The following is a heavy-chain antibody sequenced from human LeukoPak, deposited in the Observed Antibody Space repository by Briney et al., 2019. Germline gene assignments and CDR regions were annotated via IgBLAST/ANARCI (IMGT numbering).Heavy chain of an antibody. CDR2: ISGSGGST. Sequence: GGSLRLSCAASGFTFSSYAMSWVRQAPGKGLEWVSAISGSGGSTYYADSVKGRFTISRDNSKNTLYLRMNSLRAEDTAVYYCAKGGRSGSLMFDYWGQGTLVTVSS. J-gene: IGHJ4*02. CDR1: GFTFSSYA. V-gene: IGHV3-23*01. CDR3: AKGGRSGSLMFDY. D-gene: IGHD3-10*01.